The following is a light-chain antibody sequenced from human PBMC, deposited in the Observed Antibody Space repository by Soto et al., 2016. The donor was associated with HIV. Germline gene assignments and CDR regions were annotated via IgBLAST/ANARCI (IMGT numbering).Light chain of an antibody. CDR2: AAS. CDR1: QMINSY. CDR3: QQSYSIPLT. J-gene: IGKJ5*01. Sequence: DIQMTQSPSSLSASVGDTVTITSRASQMINSYLNWYQQKPGKAPRLLISAASSMQVGVPSRFSGSRSRTGFSLTITSLQPEDFATYYCQQSYSIPLTFGQGTRLEIK. V-gene: IGKV1-39*01.